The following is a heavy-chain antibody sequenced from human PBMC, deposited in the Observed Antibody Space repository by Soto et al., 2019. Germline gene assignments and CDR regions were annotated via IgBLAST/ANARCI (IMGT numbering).Heavy chain of an antibody. CDR1: GFTFSSYS. CDR3: ARDAYCSGGSCFLNYYYYMDV. CDR2: IISSSSYI. D-gene: IGHD2-15*01. Sequence: EVQLVESGGGRVKPGGPRGLSWAASGFTFSSYSMNWVRQAPGKGLGWVSPIISSSSYIYYADSVKGRFTISRDNAKNSLYLQMNSLRAEDTAVYYCARDAYCSGGSCFLNYYYYMDVWGKGTTVTVSS. V-gene: IGHV3-21*01. J-gene: IGHJ6*03.